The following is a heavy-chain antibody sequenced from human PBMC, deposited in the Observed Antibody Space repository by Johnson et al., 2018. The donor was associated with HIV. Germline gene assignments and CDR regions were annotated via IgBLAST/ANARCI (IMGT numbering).Heavy chain of an antibody. V-gene: IGHV3-9*01. CDR1: GFTFDDYA. Sequence: VQVVESGGGLVQPGRSLRLSCAASGFTFDDYAMHWVRQAPGKGLEWVSGINWNSGSLGYADSVKGRFTISRDNAKNSLYLQMNSLRAEDTAVYYCARGSLSGSPDIWGQGTMVTVS. J-gene: IGHJ3*02. D-gene: IGHD1-26*01. CDR3: ARGSLSGSPDI. CDR2: INWNSGSL.